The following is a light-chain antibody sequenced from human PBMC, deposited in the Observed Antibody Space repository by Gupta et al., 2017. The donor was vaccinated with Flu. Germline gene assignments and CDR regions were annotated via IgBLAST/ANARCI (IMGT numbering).Light chain of an antibody. CDR1: QSLLHSDGMTY. CDR2: EVS. Sequence: DIVMTQTPLSLSVTPGQAASISCRSSQSLLHSDGMTYFFWYVQKPGQPPQVLIYEVSKRFGGVPDRFSGSGSGTDFTLHSSRGEDEDVGYYYGHQILTPWTFGQGTKVEIK. V-gene: IGKV2D-29*01. CDR3: HQILTPWT. J-gene: IGKJ1*01.